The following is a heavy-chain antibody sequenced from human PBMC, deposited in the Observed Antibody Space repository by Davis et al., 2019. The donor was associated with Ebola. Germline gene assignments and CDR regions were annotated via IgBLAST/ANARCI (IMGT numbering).Heavy chain of an antibody. J-gene: IGHJ5*02. D-gene: IGHD3-10*01. V-gene: IGHV3-11*06. CDR3: ARDYYGSGSYGWFDP. CDR2: IGDSHSPT. CDR1: GFTFRDYY. Sequence: PGGSLRLSCAASGFTFRDYYMSWIRQAPGKGLEWVSYIGDSHSPTKYADSVKGRFTISRDNVKNLLYLQMDSLRVEDTAVYYCARDYYGSGSYGWFDPWGQGTLVTVSS.